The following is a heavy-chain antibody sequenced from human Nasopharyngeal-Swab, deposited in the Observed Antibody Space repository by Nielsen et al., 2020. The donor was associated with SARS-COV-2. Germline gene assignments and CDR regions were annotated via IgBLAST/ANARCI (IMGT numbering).Heavy chain of an antibody. J-gene: IGHJ4*02. CDR3: GFSGLVSALAY. CDR1: GFTFSSYA. D-gene: IGHD2-2*01. CDR2: ISGSGGST. V-gene: IGHV3-23*01. Sequence: GESLKISCAASGFTFSSYAMSWVRQAPGKGLEWVSAISGSGGSTYYADSVKGRFTISRDNSKNTLYLQMNSLRAEDTAVYYCGFSGLVSALAYWGQGTLVTVSS.